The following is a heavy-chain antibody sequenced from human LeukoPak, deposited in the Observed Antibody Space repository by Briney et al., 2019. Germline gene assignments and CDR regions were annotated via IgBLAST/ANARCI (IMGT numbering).Heavy chain of an antibody. J-gene: IGHJ4*02. D-gene: IGHD3-22*01. Sequence: ASVKVSCKASGYTFTSYEINWVRQAPGQGLEWLGWISPDSGDTAYVQKFEGRISMTRSTSISTAYMELSSLRSEDTAVYYCARGLGTYDSSELTWPMISFWGQGTLVTVSS. CDR3: ARGLGTYDSSELTWPMISF. CDR1: GYTFTSYE. CDR2: ISPDSGDT. V-gene: IGHV1-8*01.